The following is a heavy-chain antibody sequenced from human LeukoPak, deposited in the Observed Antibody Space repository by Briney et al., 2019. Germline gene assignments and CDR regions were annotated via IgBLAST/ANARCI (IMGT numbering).Heavy chain of an antibody. V-gene: IGHV3-21*01. D-gene: IGHD3-10*01. CDR1: GFTFSSYN. Sequence: GGSLRLSCAASGFTFSSYNMNWVRQAPGKGLEWVSFISSSSSYIYYADSVKGRFTISRDNAKNSLYLQMSGLRAEDTAVYYCARYAGSALDYWGQGTLVTVSS. CDR2: ISSSSSYI. CDR3: ARYAGSALDY. J-gene: IGHJ4*02.